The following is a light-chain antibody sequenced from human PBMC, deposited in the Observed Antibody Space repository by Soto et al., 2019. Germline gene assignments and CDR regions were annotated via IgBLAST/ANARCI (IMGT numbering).Light chain of an antibody. CDR3: MLYMGGGLVV. V-gene: IGLV8-61*01. CDR2: STN. J-gene: IGLJ2*01. Sequence: QAVVTQEPSFSVSPGGTVTLTCGLTSGSVSTTYYPGWYQQTPGQAPRTLIYSTNIRSSGVPDRFSGSILGNKAALTITGAQADDESDYHCMLYMGGGLVVFGGWTKLTVL. CDR1: SGSVSTTYY.